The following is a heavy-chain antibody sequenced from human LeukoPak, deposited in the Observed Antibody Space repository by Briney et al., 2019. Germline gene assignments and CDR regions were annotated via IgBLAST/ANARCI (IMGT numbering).Heavy chain of an antibody. CDR3: AKEGTGIHFDY. D-gene: IGHD1-1*01. V-gene: IGHV3-30-3*01. CDR1: GFTFSSNA. CDR2: ISYDGGNT. J-gene: IGHJ4*02. Sequence: GRSLRLSCAASGFTFSSNAIHWVRQAQGKGLEWVAEISYDGGNTYYADSVKGRFTISRDNSKNTLYLQMNSLRAEDTAVYYCAKEGTGIHFDYWGQGTLVTVSS.